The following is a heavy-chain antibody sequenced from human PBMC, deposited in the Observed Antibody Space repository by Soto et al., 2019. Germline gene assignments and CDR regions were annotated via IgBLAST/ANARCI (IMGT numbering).Heavy chain of an antibody. CDR1: GFTFSSYA. CDR3: AKVTLMQLVGDAFDI. Sequence: XVCLRLSFAACGFTFSSYAMSWVRQAPGKGLEWVSAISGSGGSTYYAGSVKGRFTISRDNSKNTLYLQMNSLRAEDTAVYYCAKVTLMQLVGDAFDICGQGTMVTVSS. V-gene: IGHV3-23*01. J-gene: IGHJ3*02. CDR2: ISGSGGST. D-gene: IGHD6-6*01.